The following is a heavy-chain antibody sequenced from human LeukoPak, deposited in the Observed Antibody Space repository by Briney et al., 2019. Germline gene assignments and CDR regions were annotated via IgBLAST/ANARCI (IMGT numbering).Heavy chain of an antibody. D-gene: IGHD1-1*01. J-gene: IGHJ4*02. CDR1: GFTFSSYW. CDR3: ARVNNWNDAFFDY. CDR2: IKQDGSEK. Sequence: PGGSLRLSCAASGFTFSSYWMSWVRQAPGKGLEWVANIKQDGSEKYYVDSVKGRFTISRDNAKNSLYLQMNSLRAEDTAVYYCARVNNWNDAFFDYWGQGTLVTVSS. V-gene: IGHV3-7*01.